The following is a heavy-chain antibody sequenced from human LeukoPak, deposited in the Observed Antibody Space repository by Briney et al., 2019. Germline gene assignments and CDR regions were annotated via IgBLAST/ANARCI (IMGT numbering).Heavy chain of an antibody. V-gene: IGHV4-39*01. CDR2: IYYSGST. CDR3: ASIAAAGNE. CDR1: GGXISRSTYY. Sequence: SETLSLTCTVSGGXISRSTYYWGWIRQPPGQGLEWIGSIYYSGSTYYNPSLKGRVTISVDTSMNQFSLKLSSVTAADTAVYYCASIAAAGNEWGQGTLVTVSS. J-gene: IGHJ4*02. D-gene: IGHD6-13*01.